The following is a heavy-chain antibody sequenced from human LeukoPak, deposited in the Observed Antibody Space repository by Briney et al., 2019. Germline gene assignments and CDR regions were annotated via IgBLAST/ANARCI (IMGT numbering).Heavy chain of an antibody. J-gene: IGHJ4*02. CDR3: AHSPRIVVVPAAPFDY. Sequence: PSETLSLTCIVSGGSISSGSNYWSWIRQPAGKGLEWIGRIYTSGSTNYNPSLKSRVTMSVDTSKNQFSLKLSSVTAADTAVYYCAHSPRIVVVPAAPFDYWGQGTLVTVSS. CDR2: IYTSGST. CDR1: GGSISSGSNY. V-gene: IGHV4-61*02. D-gene: IGHD2-2*01.